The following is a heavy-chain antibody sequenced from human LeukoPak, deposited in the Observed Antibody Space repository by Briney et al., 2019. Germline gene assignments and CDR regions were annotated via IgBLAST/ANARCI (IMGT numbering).Heavy chain of an antibody. CDR3: ARDGGLAPYSSSTPFDY. D-gene: IGHD6-6*01. CDR2: IYSSGST. J-gene: IGHJ4*02. V-gene: IGHV3-66*03. Sequence: GGSLGLSCAASGFTVSTNYMSWVRQAPGKGLGWVSVIYSSGSTYYADSVKGRFTIFRDNSKNTLYLQMNSLRAEDTAVYYCARDGGLAPYSSSTPFDYWGQGTLVTVSS. CDR1: GFTVSTNY.